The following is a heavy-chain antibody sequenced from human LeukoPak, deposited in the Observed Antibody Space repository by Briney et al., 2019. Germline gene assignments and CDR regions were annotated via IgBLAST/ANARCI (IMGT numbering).Heavy chain of an antibody. Sequence: PGGSLRLSCAASGFTFRDYYMSWIRQAPGKGLEWVSYISSSGSTIYYADSVKGRFTISRDNAKNSLYLQMNSLRAEDTAVYYCARDSPVAAAGTTGAYYYYYGMDVWGQGTTVTVSS. D-gene: IGHD6-13*01. CDR3: ARDSPVAAAGTTGAYYYYYGMDV. CDR1: GFTFRDYY. CDR2: ISSSGSTI. J-gene: IGHJ6*02. V-gene: IGHV3-11*01.